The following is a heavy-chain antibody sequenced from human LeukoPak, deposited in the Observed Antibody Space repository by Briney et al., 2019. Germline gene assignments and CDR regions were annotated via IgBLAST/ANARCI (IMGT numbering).Heavy chain of an antibody. V-gene: IGHV3-9*01. CDR1: GFTFSSYW. CDR3: AKSYGYSSYIDY. Sequence: GGSLRLSCAASGFTFSSYWMHWVRQAPGKGLEWVSGISWNSGSIGYADSVKGRFTISRDNAKNSLYLQMNSLRAEDTALYYCAKSYGYSSYIDYWGQGTLVTVSS. J-gene: IGHJ4*02. D-gene: IGHD5-12*01. CDR2: ISWNSGSI.